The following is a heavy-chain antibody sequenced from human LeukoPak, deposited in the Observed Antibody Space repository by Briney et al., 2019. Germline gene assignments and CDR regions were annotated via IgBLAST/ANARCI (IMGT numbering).Heavy chain of an antibody. Sequence: GSLRLSCAASGFTFSSYEMNWVRQAPGKGLEWIGTIYYSGSTYYSPSLKSRLTISVDTSKNQFSLKLSSVTAADTAVYYCARKVVFYYDTYGYYDYWGQGTLVTVSS. CDR3: ARKVVFYYDTYGYYDY. V-gene: IGHV4-59*05. D-gene: IGHD3-22*01. CDR2: IYYSGST. J-gene: IGHJ4*02. CDR1: GFTFSSYE.